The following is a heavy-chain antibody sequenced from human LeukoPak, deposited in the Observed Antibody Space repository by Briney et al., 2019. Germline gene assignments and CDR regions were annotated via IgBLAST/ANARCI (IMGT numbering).Heavy chain of an antibody. CDR1: GYTFTSYD. CDR2: MKPDSGYT. Sequence: ASVKVSCKASGYTFTSYDFNWVRQAPGQGLEWMGWMKPDSGYTGYAQKFQGRVTLTRDTSISTAYMELSSLTSGDTAVYYCARGGDSSGWTRHYYYGMDVWGQGTTVTVSS. J-gene: IGHJ6*02. CDR3: ARGGDSSGWTRHYYYGMDV. V-gene: IGHV1-8*01. D-gene: IGHD6-19*01.